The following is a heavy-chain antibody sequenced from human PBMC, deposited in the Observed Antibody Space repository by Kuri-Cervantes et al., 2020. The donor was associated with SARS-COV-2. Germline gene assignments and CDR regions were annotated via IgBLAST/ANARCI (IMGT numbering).Heavy chain of an antibody. CDR2: IYHSGST. CDR1: GGSISSGGYY. J-gene: IGHJ4*02. Sequence: SETLSLTCTVSGGSISSGGYYWSWIRQHPGKGLEWIGYIYHSGSTYYNPSLKSRVTISVDRSKNQFSLKLSSVTAADTAVYYCARDSLGYGDYYFDYWGQGTLVTVSS. CDR3: ARDSLGYGDYYFDY. D-gene: IGHD4-17*01. V-gene: IGHV4-30-2*01.